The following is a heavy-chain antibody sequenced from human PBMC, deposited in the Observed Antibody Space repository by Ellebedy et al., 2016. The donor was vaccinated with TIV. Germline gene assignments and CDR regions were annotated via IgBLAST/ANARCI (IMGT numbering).Heavy chain of an antibody. CDR3: TTTGDLRYPFYFDY. D-gene: IGHD3-10*01. J-gene: IGHJ4*02. V-gene: IGHV3-15*06. CDR2: IKRESDGGAT. Sequence: PGGSLRLSCAASGFTFSNYAMTWVRQAPGKGLEWVALIKRESDGGATNYAAPVKGRFTISRDDSKNTLYLQMNSLKTEDTALDYCTTTGDLRYPFYFDYWGQGALVTVSS. CDR1: GFTFSNYA.